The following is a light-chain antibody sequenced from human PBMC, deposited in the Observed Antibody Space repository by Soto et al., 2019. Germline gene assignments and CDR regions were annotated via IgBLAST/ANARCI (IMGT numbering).Light chain of an antibody. CDR2: SAS. CDR1: QTISSD. CDR3: QQYNNWPPWT. J-gene: IGKJ1*01. Sequence: EIVMTQSPATLSVSPGERATLSCRASQTISSDLAWYQQKPGQPPRLLIYSASTRATGIPARFSGGGSGTEFTLTISSLQSEDFAVYYGQQYNNWPPWTFGQGTRVDI. V-gene: IGKV3-15*01.